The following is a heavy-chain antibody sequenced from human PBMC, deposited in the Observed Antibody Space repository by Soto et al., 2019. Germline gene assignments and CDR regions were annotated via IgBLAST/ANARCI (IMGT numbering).Heavy chain of an antibody. J-gene: IGHJ6*02. Sequence: PGGPWCLGCASSGFTFNTYGMHWVRQAPGEVLGWVAVIAYDGNNKYYRDSVKGRFTVSRDNSKNTLYLLMNSLRPEDTAVYCCAQVSDRHWAMDVSGQGAKVSDS. CDR1: GFTFNTYG. CDR2: IAYDGNNK. D-gene: IGHD7-27*01. V-gene: IGHV3-30*18. CDR3: AQVSDRHWAMDV.